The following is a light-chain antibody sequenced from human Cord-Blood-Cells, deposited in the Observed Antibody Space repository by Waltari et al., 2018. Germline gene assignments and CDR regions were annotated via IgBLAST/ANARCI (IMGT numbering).Light chain of an antibody. V-gene: IGKV1-39*01. Sequence: DIQMTPSPSSLSASVGDRVTITCRASQSLSSYLNWYQQKPGKTPKLLMYAASSLQSGVPSGFSGSRSGTDYALTISSLQPEDFATYYCQQSYSTPYTFGQWTKLEIK. CDR2: AAS. CDR1: QSLSSY. CDR3: QQSYSTPYT. J-gene: IGKJ2*01.